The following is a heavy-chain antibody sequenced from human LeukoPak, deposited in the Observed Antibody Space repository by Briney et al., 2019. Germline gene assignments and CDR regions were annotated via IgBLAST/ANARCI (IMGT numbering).Heavy chain of an antibody. CDR2: IIPILGIA. V-gene: IGHV1-69*04. CDR3: ARGSIEWLADSDYYYYYYMDV. Sequence: SVKVSCKASGGTFSSYAISWVRQAPGQGLEWMGRIIPILGIANYAQKFQGRVTITRNTSISTAYMELSSLRSEDTAVYYCARGSIEWLADSDYYYYYYMDVWGKGTTVTVSS. J-gene: IGHJ6*03. D-gene: IGHD3-3*01. CDR1: GGTFSSYA.